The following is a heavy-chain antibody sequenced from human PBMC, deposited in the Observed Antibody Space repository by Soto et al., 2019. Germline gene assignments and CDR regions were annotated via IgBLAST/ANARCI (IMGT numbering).Heavy chain of an antibody. Sequence: GGSLRLSCAASGFTFSSYAMHWVRQAPGKGLEWVAVISYDGSNKYYADSVKGRFTISRDNSKNTLYLQMNSLRAEDTAVYYCARGPYYYGSGSYGPYHYWGQGTLVTVSS. J-gene: IGHJ4*02. D-gene: IGHD3-10*01. CDR1: GFTFSSYA. CDR3: ARGPYYYGSGSYGPYHY. CDR2: ISYDGSNK. V-gene: IGHV3-30-3*01.